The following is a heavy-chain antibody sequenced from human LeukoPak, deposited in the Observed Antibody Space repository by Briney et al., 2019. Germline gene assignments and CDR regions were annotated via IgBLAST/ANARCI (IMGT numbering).Heavy chain of an antibody. V-gene: IGHV3-74*01. J-gene: IGHJ6*02. Sequence: GGSLRLSCAASGFTFSSYWMHWVRQAPGKGLVWVSRINSDGSSTSYADSVKGRFTISRDNAKNTLYLQMNSLRAEDTVVYYCARRTGTHVYYYYYYGMDVWGQGTTVTVSS. D-gene: IGHD1-1*01. CDR3: ARRTGTHVYYYYYYGMDV. CDR2: INSDGSST. CDR1: GFTFSSYW.